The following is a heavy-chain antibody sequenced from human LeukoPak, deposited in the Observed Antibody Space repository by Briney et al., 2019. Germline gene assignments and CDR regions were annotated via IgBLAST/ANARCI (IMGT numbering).Heavy chain of an antibody. CDR2: IIPIFGTA. J-gene: IGHJ4*02. Sequence: SVKVSCKXSGGTFSSYAISWVRQAPGQGLEWMGRIIPIFGTANYAQKFQGRVTVTTDESTSTAYMELSSLRSEDTAVYYCASLFTMVQGVFDYWGQGTLVTVSS. D-gene: IGHD3-10*01. CDR3: ASLFTMVQGVFDY. CDR1: GGTFSSYA. V-gene: IGHV1-69*05.